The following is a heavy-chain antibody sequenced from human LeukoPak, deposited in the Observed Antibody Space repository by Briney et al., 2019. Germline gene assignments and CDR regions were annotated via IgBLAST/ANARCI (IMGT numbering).Heavy chain of an antibody. D-gene: IGHD1-1*01. CDR2: VSYSGST. CDR1: GGSISNYY. CDR3: ARDKTDNNWFDP. V-gene: IGHV4-59*13. J-gene: IGHJ5*02. Sequence: SETLSLTCTVSGGSISNYYWSWIRQPPGKELEWVGYVSYSGSTNYNPSLNSRVTISIDTSKSQFSLKLSSVTAADTAVYYRARDKTDNNWFDPWGQGTLVTVSS.